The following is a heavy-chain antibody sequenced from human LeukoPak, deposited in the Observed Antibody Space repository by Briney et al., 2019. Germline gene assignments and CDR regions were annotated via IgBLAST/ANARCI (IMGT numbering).Heavy chain of an antibody. Sequence: GESLKISCKGSGYSFTSYWIGWVRQMPGKGLEWMGIIYPGDSDTRYSPSFQGQVTISADKSISTAYLQWSSLKASDTAMYYCARLSYYDSSGYWQTQDNWFDPRGQGTLVTVSS. CDR1: GYSFTSYW. CDR2: IYPGDSDT. J-gene: IGHJ5*02. V-gene: IGHV5-51*01. CDR3: ARLSYYDSSGYWQTQDNWFDP. D-gene: IGHD3-22*01.